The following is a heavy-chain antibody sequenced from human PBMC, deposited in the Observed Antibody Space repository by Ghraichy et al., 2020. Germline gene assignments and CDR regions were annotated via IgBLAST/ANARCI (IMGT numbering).Heavy chain of an antibody. J-gene: IGHJ5*02. CDR3: ARDPSSAGSSNNWFDP. CDR1: GGSISSYY. V-gene: IGHV4-59*01. Sequence: SETLSLTCTVSGGSISSYYWSWIRQPPGKGLEWNAYIYNSGSTKYNPSLKSRVTISVDTSKNQLSLKLSSVTAADTAVYYCARDPSSAGSSNNWFDPWGQGTLVTVSS. CDR2: IYNSGST. D-gene: IGHD6-13*01.